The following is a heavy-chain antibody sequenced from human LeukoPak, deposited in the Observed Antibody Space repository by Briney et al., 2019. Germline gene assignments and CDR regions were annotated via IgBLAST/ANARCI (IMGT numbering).Heavy chain of an antibody. CDR3: ATVLGGSYFFDY. CDR2: FDPEDGET. V-gene: IGHV1-24*01. J-gene: IGHJ4*02. CDR1: GYTLTELS. D-gene: IGHD1-26*01. Sequence: ASVKVSCKVSGYTLTELSMHWVRQAPGKGLEWMGGFDPEDGETIYAQKFQGRVTMTEGTSTDTAYMELSSLRSEDTAVYYCATVLGGSYFFDYWGQGTLVTVSS.